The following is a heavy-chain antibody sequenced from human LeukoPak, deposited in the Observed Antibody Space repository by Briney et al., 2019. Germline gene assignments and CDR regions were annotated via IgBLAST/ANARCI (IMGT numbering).Heavy chain of an antibody. V-gene: IGHV1-46*01. CDR1: GYTFTSYY. Sequence: ASVKVSCTASGYTFTSYYMHWVRQAPGQGLEWMGIINPSGGSTSYAQKFQGRVTMTRDTSTSTVYMELSSLRSEDTAVYYCAREIADTAMVNSLLYNYGMDVWGQGTTVTVSS. CDR2: INPSGGST. CDR3: AREIADTAMVNSLLYNYGMDV. J-gene: IGHJ6*02. D-gene: IGHD5-18*01.